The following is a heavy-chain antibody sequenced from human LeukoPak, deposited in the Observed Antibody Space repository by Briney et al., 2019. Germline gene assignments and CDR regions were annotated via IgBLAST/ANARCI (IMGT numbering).Heavy chain of an antibody. J-gene: IGHJ4*02. Sequence: PGRSLRLSCAASGFTFSSYAMSWVRQAPGKGLEWVSAISGSGGSTYYADSVKGRFTISRDNSKNTLYLQLNSLRAEDTAVYYCAKDLREYQLLSGDYWGQGTLVTVSS. CDR3: AKDLREYQLLSGDY. CDR2: ISGSGGST. D-gene: IGHD2-2*01. V-gene: IGHV3-23*01. CDR1: GFTFSSYA.